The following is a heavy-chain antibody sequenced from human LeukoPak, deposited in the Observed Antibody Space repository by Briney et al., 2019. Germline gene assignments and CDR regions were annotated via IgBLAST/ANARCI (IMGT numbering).Heavy chain of an antibody. J-gene: IGHJ4*02. CDR2: IFTNGNT. Sequence: PGGSLRLSCAASGFSVSTNYMSWVRQAPGKGLEWVSVIFTNGNTKYADSVKGRFTISRDNSKNTLYLQMNSLRAEDTAVYYCARGRALGYSYGFNDFDYWGQGTLVTVSS. CDR1: GFSVSTNY. D-gene: IGHD5-18*01. V-gene: IGHV3-53*01. CDR3: ARGRALGYSYGFNDFDY.